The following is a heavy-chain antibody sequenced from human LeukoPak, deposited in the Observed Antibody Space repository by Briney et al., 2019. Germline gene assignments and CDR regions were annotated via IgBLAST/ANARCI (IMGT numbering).Heavy chain of an antibody. CDR3: AGEYCSGSSCYPAINTFDI. D-gene: IGHD2-15*01. V-gene: IGHV4-59*01. Sequence: SETLSLTCTVSGGSISSYYWTWIRQPPGKGLEWIGYISDSGSTNYNPSLKSRVTISIDTSKNQFSLKLSSVTAADTAVYYCAGEYCSGSSCYPAINTFDIWGQGTMVTVSS. J-gene: IGHJ3*02. CDR1: GGSISSYY. CDR2: ISDSGST.